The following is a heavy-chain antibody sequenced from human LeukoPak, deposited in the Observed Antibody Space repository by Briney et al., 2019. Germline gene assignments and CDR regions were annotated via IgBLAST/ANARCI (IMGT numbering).Heavy chain of an antibody. D-gene: IGHD6-19*01. CDR2: VSISSGTI. J-gene: IGHJ3*02. Sequence: GGSLRLSCAASGFTFSGHNMNWVRQAPGKGLEWISFVSISSGTIYYADSVKGRFTITRDNAKNSLYLQMNSLRAEDTAVYYCKARSSWLAGVDAFDIWGQGTMVTVSS. CDR1: GFTFSGHN. CDR3: KARSSWLAGVDAFDI. V-gene: IGHV3-48*04.